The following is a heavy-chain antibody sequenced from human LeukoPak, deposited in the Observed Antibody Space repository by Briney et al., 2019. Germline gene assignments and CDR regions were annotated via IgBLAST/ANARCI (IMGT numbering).Heavy chain of an antibody. CDR1: GFTFSSYS. Sequence: GGSLRLSCAASGFTFSSYSMNWVRQAPGKGLEWVSSISSSSSYIYYADSVKGRFTISRDNAKNTLYLQMNSLRAEDTAVYYWASPDYGDSFFDDWGQGTLVTVSS. D-gene: IGHD4-17*01. V-gene: IGHV3-21*01. J-gene: IGHJ4*02. CDR2: ISSSSSYI. CDR3: ASPDYGDSFFDD.